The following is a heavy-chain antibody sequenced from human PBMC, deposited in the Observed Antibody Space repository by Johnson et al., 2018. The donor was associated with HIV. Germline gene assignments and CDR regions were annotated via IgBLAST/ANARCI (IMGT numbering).Heavy chain of an antibody. CDR1: GFTVSSNE. V-gene: IGHV3-38-3*01. CDR3: AKDLTSFIVGANDAFDI. CDR2: ISGGST. D-gene: IGHD1-26*01. Sequence: EVQLVESRGVLVQPGGSLRLSCAASGFTVSSNEMSWVRQAPGKGLEWVSSISGGSTYYADSRKGRFTISRDNSKNTLHLQMNSLRDEDTAVYYCAKDLTSFIVGANDAFDIWGQGTMVTVSS. J-gene: IGHJ3*02.